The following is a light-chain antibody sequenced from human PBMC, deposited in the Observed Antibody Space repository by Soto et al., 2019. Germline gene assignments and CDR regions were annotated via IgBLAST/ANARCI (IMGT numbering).Light chain of an antibody. Sequence: DIQMTQSPSTLSASVGDRVTITCRASQSISSRLAWYQQKPGKAPKLLIYKASTLESGVPSRFSGSGSETEFTLTVSSLQPDDFATYYCQQYNVYSRTFGQGTKVEIK. V-gene: IGKV1-5*03. J-gene: IGKJ1*01. CDR1: QSISSR. CDR3: QQYNVYSRT. CDR2: KAS.